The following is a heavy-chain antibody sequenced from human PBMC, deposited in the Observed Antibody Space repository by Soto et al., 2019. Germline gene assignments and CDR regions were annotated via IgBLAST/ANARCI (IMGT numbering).Heavy chain of an antibody. CDR2: IHHSGST. CDR1: GGSISSGGYS. Sequence: QLQLQEYGSGLVKPSQTLSLTCAVSGGSISSGGYSWSWIRQPPGKGLEWIGYIHHSGSTYYNPSLKSRVTISVDRSKNQFSLKLSSVTAADTAVYYCARAGGLGAVAADYWGQGTLVTVSS. D-gene: IGHD6-19*01. CDR3: ARAGGLGAVAADY. V-gene: IGHV4-30-2*01. J-gene: IGHJ4*02.